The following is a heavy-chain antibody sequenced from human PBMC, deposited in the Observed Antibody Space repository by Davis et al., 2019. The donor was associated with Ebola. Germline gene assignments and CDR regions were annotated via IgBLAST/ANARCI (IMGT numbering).Heavy chain of an antibody. V-gene: IGHV3-11*01. Sequence: GESLKISCAASGFTFSDYYMSWIRQAPGKGLEWVSYISSSGSTIYYADSVKGRFTISRDNAKNSLYLQMNSLRAEDTAVYYCAKRDQQLHGMDVWGQGTTVTVSS. J-gene: IGHJ6*02. CDR2: ISSSGSTI. CDR1: GFTFSDYY. D-gene: IGHD6-13*01. CDR3: AKRDQQLHGMDV.